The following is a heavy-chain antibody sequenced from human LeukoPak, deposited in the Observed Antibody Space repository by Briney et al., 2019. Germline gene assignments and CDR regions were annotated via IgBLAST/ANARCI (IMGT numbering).Heavy chain of an antibody. J-gene: IGHJ4*02. CDR3: ARGRPHGNDY. CDR1: GFTFSSYW. D-gene: IGHD4-23*01. V-gene: IGHV3-74*01. Sequence: GGSLRLSCAASGFTFSSYWMNWVRQAPGKGLVWVSRIASDGSSTTYADSVKGRSSISRDNAKNTLYLQMNSLRVEDTAVYYCARGRPHGNDYWGQGTLVTVSS. CDR2: IASDGSST.